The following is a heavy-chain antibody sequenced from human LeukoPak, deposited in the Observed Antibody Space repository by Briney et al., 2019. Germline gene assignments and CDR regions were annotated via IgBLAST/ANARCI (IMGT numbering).Heavy chain of an antibody. D-gene: IGHD2-15*01. Sequence: SVKVSCKASGGTFSSYAISWVRQAPGQGLEWMGGIIPIFGTANYAQKFQGRVTITADESTSTAYMELSSLRSEDTAVYYCARDRSDIRLGNRWYFDYWGQGTLVTVSS. V-gene: IGHV1-69*13. CDR1: GGTFSSYA. CDR3: ARDRSDIRLGNRWYFDY. J-gene: IGHJ4*02. CDR2: IIPIFGTA.